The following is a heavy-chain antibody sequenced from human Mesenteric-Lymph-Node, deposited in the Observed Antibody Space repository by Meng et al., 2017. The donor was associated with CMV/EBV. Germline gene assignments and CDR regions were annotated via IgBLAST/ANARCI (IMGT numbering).Heavy chain of an antibody. D-gene: IGHD3-3*01. J-gene: IGHJ4*02. V-gene: IGHV3-23*01. Sequence: GESLKISCAASGFTFRTYWMAWVRQAPGKGLEWVSVISGNGGSTSYADSVRGRFSISRDNSKNTLYLQMNSLRAEDTAVYYCARDYLDYDFWSGYDYWGQGTLVTVSS. CDR3: ARDYLDYDFWSGYDY. CDR2: ISGNGGST. CDR1: GFTFRTYW.